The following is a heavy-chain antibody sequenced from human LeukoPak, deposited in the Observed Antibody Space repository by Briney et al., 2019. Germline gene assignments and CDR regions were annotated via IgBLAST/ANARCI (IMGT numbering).Heavy chain of an antibody. D-gene: IGHD6-13*01. CDR2: INPNSGGT. J-gene: IGHJ4*02. Sequence: ASVKVSCKASGYTFTGYYMHWVREAPGQGLEWMGRINPNSGGTNYAQKFQGRVTMTRDTSISTAYMELSRLRSDDTAVYYCARVSMGSIAAAGMVWCQGTLVTVSS. CDR1: GYTFTGYY. V-gene: IGHV1-2*06. CDR3: ARVSMGSIAAAGMV.